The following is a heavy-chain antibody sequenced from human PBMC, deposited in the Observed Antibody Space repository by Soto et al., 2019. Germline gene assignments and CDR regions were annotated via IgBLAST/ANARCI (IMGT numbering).Heavy chain of an antibody. CDR2: IFHSSVT. Sequence: SETLSLTCAISGGSISTYNWWSWVRQPPGKGLEWIGEIFHSSVTNYNPSLKSRVTISVDKSKNQFSLKLNSVTAADTAVYFCASRVQTRVDCWGKGTQVTDSS. CDR1: GGSISTYNW. D-gene: IGHD1-1*01. CDR3: ASRVQTRVDC. J-gene: IGHJ4*02. V-gene: IGHV4-4*02.